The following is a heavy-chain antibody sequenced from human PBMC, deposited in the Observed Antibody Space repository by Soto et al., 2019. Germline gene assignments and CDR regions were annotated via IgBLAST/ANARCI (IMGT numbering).Heavy chain of an antibody. J-gene: IGHJ4*02. Sequence: QTGGSLRLSCAASGFTFSSYAMSWVRQPPGQGLEWVSGISTGGGSTYYADSVKGRFTISRDNPKNTLYLQMNSLRAEDTAVYYCAKAYLSTLYYFDYWGQGALVTVSS. CDR3: AKAYLSTLYYFDY. V-gene: IGHV3-23*01. D-gene: IGHD2-21*01. CDR2: ISTGGGST. CDR1: GFTFSSYA.